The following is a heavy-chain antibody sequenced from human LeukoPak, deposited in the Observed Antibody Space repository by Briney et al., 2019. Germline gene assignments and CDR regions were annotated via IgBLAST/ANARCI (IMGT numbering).Heavy chain of an antibody. Sequence: SETLSLTCAVYGGSFSGYYWSWIRQPPGKGLEWIGEINHSGSTNYNPSLKSRVTISVDTSKNQFSLKLSSVTAADTAVYYCARGPLLQTYYYGSGSYGFSYNRFDPWGQGTLVTVSS. V-gene: IGHV4-34*01. J-gene: IGHJ5*02. CDR1: GGSFSGYY. CDR3: ARGPLLQTYYYGSGSYGFSYNRFDP. D-gene: IGHD3-10*01. CDR2: INHSGST.